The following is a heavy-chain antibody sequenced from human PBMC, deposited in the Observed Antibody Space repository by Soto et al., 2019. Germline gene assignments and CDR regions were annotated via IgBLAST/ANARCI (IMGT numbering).Heavy chain of an antibody. Sequence: QVQLVQSGAEVKKPGSSVKVSCKASGGTFNSYVFNWVRQAPGQGLVWMGGIISIFGTPNYGQKFQGRVTITADESTSTGFMELSSLTSEDTAIYYCARDLGSGYDPGDYWGQGTLVTVSS. CDR2: IISIFGTP. J-gene: IGHJ4*02. V-gene: IGHV1-69*12. D-gene: IGHD5-12*01. CDR1: GGTFNSYV. CDR3: ARDLGSGYDPGDY.